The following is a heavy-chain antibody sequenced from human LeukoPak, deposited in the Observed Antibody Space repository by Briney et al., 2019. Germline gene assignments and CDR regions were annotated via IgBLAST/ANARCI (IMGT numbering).Heavy chain of an antibody. Sequence: ASVKVSCKASGYTFTNHYMHWVRQAPGQGLECIGIITPNGGSTTYAQKFQGRVTMSMYTSTSTVYMELTSLTSEDTAVYYCARGLYYFDYWGQGSLVTVSA. CDR1: GYTFTNHY. J-gene: IGHJ4*02. V-gene: IGHV1-46*01. CDR2: ITPNGGST. CDR3: ARGLYYFDY.